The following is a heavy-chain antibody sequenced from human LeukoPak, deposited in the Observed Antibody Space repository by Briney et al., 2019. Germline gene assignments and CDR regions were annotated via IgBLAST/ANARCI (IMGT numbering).Heavy chain of an antibody. V-gene: IGHV3-23*01. CDR3: ARLVGPSDS. D-gene: IGHD1-26*01. CDR2: ITISGGGT. J-gene: IGHJ4*02. Sequence: GGSLRLPCAASGFTFSSYAMTWVRQAPGKGLEWVSSITISGGGTYYADSVKGRFTISRDNSKNTLYLQMNSLRAEDTAIYYCARLVGPSDSWGQGTLVTVSS. CDR1: GFTFSSYA.